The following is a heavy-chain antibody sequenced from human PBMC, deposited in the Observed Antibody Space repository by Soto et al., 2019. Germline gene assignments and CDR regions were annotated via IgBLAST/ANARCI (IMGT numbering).Heavy chain of an antibody. D-gene: IGHD2-15*01. CDR1: GGSISPYY. CDR2: IYYGGST. CDR3: ARGGYSGRLYYFDY. J-gene: IGHJ4*02. Sequence: SETLSLTCTVSGGSISPYYWSWIRQPPGKGLEWVGYIYYGGSTSYNPSLKSRVTISLDPSKNQVSLKFNSVTAADTAVYYCARGGYSGRLYYFDYWGLGTLVTVSS. V-gene: IGHV4-59*01.